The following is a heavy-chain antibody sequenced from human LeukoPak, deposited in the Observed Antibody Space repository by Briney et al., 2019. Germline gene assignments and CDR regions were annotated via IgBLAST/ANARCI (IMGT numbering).Heavy chain of an antibody. CDR3: GSLGHSGSERGIEY. V-gene: IGHV3-20*04. J-gene: IGHJ4*02. CDR2: ITWNSDTT. Sequence: GGSLRLSCAASGFTFSNYWIHWVRQRPGEGLEWVSGITWNSDTTAYADSVKGRFTISRDNAKNSLYLQMNSLRAEDTALYYCGSLGHSGSERGIEYWGQGTLVTISS. CDR1: GFTFSNYW. D-gene: IGHD5-12*01.